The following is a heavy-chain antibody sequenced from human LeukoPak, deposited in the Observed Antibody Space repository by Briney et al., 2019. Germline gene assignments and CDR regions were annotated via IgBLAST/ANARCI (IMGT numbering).Heavy chain of an antibody. D-gene: IGHD3-22*01. J-gene: IGHJ4*02. V-gene: IGHV4-38-2*02. CDR1: GYSISDYY. CDR2: IYHSERT. Sequence: SETLSLTCTVSGYSISDYYWGWIRQPPGKGLEWIGSIYHSERTYYNPSLKSRVTISGDTSRNQFSLKLSSVTAADTAVYYCAWKYYYDTSGYFYVDSWGQGTLVTVSS. CDR3: AWKYYYDTSGYFYVDS.